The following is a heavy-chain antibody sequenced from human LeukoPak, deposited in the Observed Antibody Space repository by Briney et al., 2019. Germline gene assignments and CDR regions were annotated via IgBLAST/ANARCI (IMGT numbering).Heavy chain of an antibody. CDR2: IKEDGSVK. V-gene: IGHV3-7*01. J-gene: IGHJ4*02. Sequence: PGGSLRLSCAASGFTFGSYWMSWLRQAPGKGPEWVANIKEDGSVKNYADSVEGRFTISRDNAKNPLSLQMNSLRAEDTAVYYCAREGRWGQGTLVTVSS. CDR1: GFTFGSYW. CDR3: AREGR.